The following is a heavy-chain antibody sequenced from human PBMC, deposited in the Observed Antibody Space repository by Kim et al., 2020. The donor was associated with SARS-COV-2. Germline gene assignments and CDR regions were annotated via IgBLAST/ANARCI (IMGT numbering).Heavy chain of an antibody. V-gene: IGHV1-69*13. Sequence: SVKVSCKASGGTFSSYAISWVRQAPGQGLEWMGGIIPIFGTANYAQKFQGRVTITADESTSTAYMELSSLRSEDTAVYYCARVRRVYSNYLWWFDPWGQGTLVTVSS. CDR2: IIPIFGTA. J-gene: IGHJ5*02. CDR3: ARVRRVYSNYLWWFDP. D-gene: IGHD4-4*01. CDR1: GGTFSSYA.